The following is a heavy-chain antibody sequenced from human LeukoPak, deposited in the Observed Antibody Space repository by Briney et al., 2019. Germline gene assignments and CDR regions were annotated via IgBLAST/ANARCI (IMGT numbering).Heavy chain of an antibody. V-gene: IGHV1-2*02. D-gene: IGHD3-3*01. Sequence: ASVKVPCKASGYTFTGYYMHWVRQAPGQGLEWMGWINPNSGGTNYAQKFQGRVTMTRDTSISTAYMELSRLRSDDTAVYYCARDPFGVVPEYYFDYWGQGTLVTVSS. CDR2: INPNSGGT. CDR3: ARDPFGVVPEYYFDY. CDR1: GYTFTGYY. J-gene: IGHJ4*02.